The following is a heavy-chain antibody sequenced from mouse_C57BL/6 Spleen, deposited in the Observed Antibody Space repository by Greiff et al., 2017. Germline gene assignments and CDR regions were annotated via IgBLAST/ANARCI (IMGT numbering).Heavy chain of an antibody. Sequence: VQLQQSGAELARPGASVKLSCKASGYTFTSYGISWVKQRTGQGLEWIGEIYPRSGNTYYNEKFQGKATLTADKSSSTAYMELRSLTSEDSAVYFCARGGIGGYYVGYWGQGTTLTVSS. V-gene: IGHV1-81*01. D-gene: IGHD1-1*02. J-gene: IGHJ2*01. CDR1: GYTFTSYG. CDR3: ARGGIGGYYVGY. CDR2: IYPRSGNT.